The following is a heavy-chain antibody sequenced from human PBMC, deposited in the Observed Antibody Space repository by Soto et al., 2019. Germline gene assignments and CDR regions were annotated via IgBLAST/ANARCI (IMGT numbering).Heavy chain of an antibody. V-gene: IGHV1-58*01. CDR3: AADGYCSGGSCYSRDYYYYGMDV. D-gene: IGHD2-15*01. CDR1: GFTFTSSA. CDR2: IVVGSGNT. J-gene: IGHJ6*02. Sequence: SVKLSCKASGFTFTSSAVQWVRQARGQRLEWIGWIVVGSGNTNYAQKFQERVTITRDMSTSTAYMELSSLRSEDTAVYYCAADGYCSGGSCYSRDYYYYGMDVWGQGTTVTVSS.